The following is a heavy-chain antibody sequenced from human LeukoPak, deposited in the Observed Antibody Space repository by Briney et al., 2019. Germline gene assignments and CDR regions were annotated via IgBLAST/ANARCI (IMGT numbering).Heavy chain of an antibody. D-gene: IGHD3-10*01. CDR3: ARDNRGGYGSGSYPTLNWFDP. Sequence: SETLSLTCTVSGGSISSSSYYWGWIRQPPGKGLEWIGSIYYSGSTYYNPSLKSRVTISVDTSKNQFSLKLSSVTAADTAVYYCARDNRGGYGSGSYPTLNWFDPWGQGTLVTVSS. J-gene: IGHJ5*02. V-gene: IGHV4-39*07. CDR2: IYYSGST. CDR1: GGSISSSSYY.